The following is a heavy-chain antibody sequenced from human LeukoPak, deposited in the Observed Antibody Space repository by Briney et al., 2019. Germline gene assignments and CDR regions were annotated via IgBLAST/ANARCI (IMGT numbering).Heavy chain of an antibody. CDR3: ARRKYQDYYYYYYMDV. Sequence: SVKVSCKASGGTFSSYAISWVRQAPGQGLEWMGRIIPILGIANYAQKFQGRVTITADKSTSTAYMELSSLRSEDTAVYYCARRKYQDYYYYYYMDVWGKGATVTVSS. CDR1: GGTFSSYA. CDR2: IIPILGIA. V-gene: IGHV1-69*04. J-gene: IGHJ6*03. D-gene: IGHD2-2*01.